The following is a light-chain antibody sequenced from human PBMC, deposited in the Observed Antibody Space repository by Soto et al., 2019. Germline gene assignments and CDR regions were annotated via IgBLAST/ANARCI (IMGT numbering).Light chain of an antibody. CDR2: GNT. V-gene: IGLV1-40*01. CDR3: QSYDSSLSGLV. CDR1: SSNIGANYD. J-gene: IGLJ2*01. Sequence: QSVLTQPPSVSGAPGQRVTISCTGSSSNIGANYDIHWYQHLPGTAPKLLIYGNTNRPSGVPDRFSGSKSGTSASLAITGLQAEDEADYYCQSYDSSLSGLVFGGGTKVTVL.